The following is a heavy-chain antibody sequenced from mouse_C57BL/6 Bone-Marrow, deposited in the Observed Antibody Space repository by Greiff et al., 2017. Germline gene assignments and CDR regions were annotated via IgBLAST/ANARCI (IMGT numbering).Heavy chain of an antibody. D-gene: IGHD2-4*01. CDR2: IDPEDGET. J-gene: IGHJ2*01. CDR3: AFYDYYYFDY. Sequence: EVKLQESGAELVKPGASVKLSCTASGFNITDYYMHWVKQRTEQGLEWIGRIDPEDGETKYAPKFQGKATITADTSSNTAYLQLSSLTSEDTAVYYCAFYDYYYFDYWGQGTTLTVSS. CDR1: GFNITDYY. V-gene: IGHV14-2*01.